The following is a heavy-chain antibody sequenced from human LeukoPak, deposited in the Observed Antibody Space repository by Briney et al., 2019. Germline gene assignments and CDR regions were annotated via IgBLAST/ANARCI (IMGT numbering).Heavy chain of an antibody. CDR1: GFTFSSYE. CDR2: ISSSGSTI. D-gene: IGHD5-18*01. V-gene: IGHV3-48*03. J-gene: IGHJ3*01. CDR3: ARERGYGDAFDL. Sequence: GGSLRLSCAASGFTFSSYEMNWVRQAPGKGLEWVSYISSSGSTIYYADSVKGRFTISRDNSKNTLYLQMNSLRAEDTAVYYCARERGYGDAFDLWGQGTMVTVSS.